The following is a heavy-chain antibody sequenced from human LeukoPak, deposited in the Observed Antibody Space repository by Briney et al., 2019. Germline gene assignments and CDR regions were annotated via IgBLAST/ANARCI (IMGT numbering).Heavy chain of an antibody. V-gene: IGHV1-24*01. CDR3: ATPSGSYPRYYFDY. J-gene: IGHJ4*02. CDR1: GYTLTELS. Sequence: GASVKVSCKVSGYTLTELSMHWVRQAPGKGLEWMGGFDPEDGETIYAQKFQGRVTMTEDTSTDTAYMELSSLRSEDTAVYYCATPSGSYPRYYFDYWGQGTLVTVPS. D-gene: IGHD1-26*01. CDR2: FDPEDGET.